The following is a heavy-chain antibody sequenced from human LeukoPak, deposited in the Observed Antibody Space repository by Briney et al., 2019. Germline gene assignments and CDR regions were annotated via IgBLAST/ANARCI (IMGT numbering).Heavy chain of an antibody. CDR1: GFTFSSYA. D-gene: IGHD1-26*01. J-gene: IGHJ4*02. V-gene: IGHV3-23*01. Sequence: GGSLRLSCAASGFTFSSYAMSWVRQAPVQGLEWVSGISGSGDNTYYADSVRGRFTISRDKSKSTVYLQMNSLGVEDTAIYYCARGRKLGAPTYFFDYWGQGTLVTVSS. CDR2: ISGSGDNT. CDR3: ARGRKLGAPTYFFDY.